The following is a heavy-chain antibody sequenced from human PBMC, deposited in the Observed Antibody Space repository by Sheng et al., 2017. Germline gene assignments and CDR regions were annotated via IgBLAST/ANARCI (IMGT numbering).Heavy chain of an antibody. Sequence: QVQLVQSGAEVKKPGSSVKVSCKASGGTFSSYAISWVRQAPGQGLEWMGGIIPIFGTANYAQKFQGRVTITADESTSTAYMELSSLRSEDTAVYYCARESVREVRGVKEYYYYYYGMDVWGQGTTVTVSS. CDR1: GGTFSSYA. CDR2: IIPIFGTA. J-gene: IGHJ6*02. V-gene: IGHV1-69*13. D-gene: IGHD3-10*01. CDR3: ARESVREVRGVKEYYYYYYGMDV.